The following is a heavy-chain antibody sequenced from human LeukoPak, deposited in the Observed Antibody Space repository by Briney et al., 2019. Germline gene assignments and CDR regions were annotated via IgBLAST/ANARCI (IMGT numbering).Heavy chain of an antibody. V-gene: IGHV3-23*01. CDR1: GFTFSNYA. CDR3: AKWGDYDILTGYYDSDY. D-gene: IGHD3-9*01. CDR2: IVGSGSST. J-gene: IGHJ4*02. Sequence: PGGSLRLSCAASGFTFSNYAMSWVRQAPGKGLEWVSAIVGSGSSTYYADSVKGRFTISRDNSKNTLYLQLNRLRAEDAAVYYSAKWGDYDILTGYYDSDYWGQGTLVTVSS.